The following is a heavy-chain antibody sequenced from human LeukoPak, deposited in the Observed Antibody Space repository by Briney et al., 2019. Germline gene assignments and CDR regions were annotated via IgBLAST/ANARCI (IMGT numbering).Heavy chain of an antibody. D-gene: IGHD5-12*01. CDR3: ARSDSGLDY. CDR2: IYYSGST. Sequence: SPSETLSLTCTVSGGSISSYYWSWIRQPPGKGLEWIGYIYYSGSTNYTPSLKSRVTISVDTSKNQFSLKLSSVTAADTAVYYCARSDSGLDYWGQGTLVTVSS. CDR1: GGSISSYY. V-gene: IGHV4-59*01. J-gene: IGHJ4*02.